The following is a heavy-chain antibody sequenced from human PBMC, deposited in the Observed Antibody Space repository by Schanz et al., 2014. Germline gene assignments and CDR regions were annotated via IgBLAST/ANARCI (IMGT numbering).Heavy chain of an antibody. Sequence: VQLVESGGGVVQPGGSLRLSCAASGFTFSTYAMSWVRQAPGKGLEWVSIIYTDGSTYYADSVRDRFTISRDNSKNMLYLQINNLRAEDTAVYYCARGTDTAMEHRPFDYWGQGTLVTVSS. J-gene: IGHJ4*02. CDR1: GFTFSTYA. CDR2: IYTDGST. V-gene: IGHV3-66*01. D-gene: IGHD5-18*01. CDR3: ARGTDTAMEHRPFDY.